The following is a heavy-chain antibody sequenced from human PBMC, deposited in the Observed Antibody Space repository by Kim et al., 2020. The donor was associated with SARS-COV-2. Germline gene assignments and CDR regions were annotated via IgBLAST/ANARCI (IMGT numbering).Heavy chain of an antibody. J-gene: IGHJ3*02. D-gene: IGHD1-26*01. Sequence: GGSLRLSCAASGFTFGDYAMHWVRQAPGKSLEWVSGISWNSGSIGYADSVKGRFTISRDNAKNSLYLQMNSLRAEDTALYYCAKDLAPFSGSYYVAAFDIWGQGTMVTVSS. CDR1: GFTFGDYA. CDR3: AKDLAPFSGSYYVAAFDI. CDR2: ISWNSGSI. V-gene: IGHV3-9*01.